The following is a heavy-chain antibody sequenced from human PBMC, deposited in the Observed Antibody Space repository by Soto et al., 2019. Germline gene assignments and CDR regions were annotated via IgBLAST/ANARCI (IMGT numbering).Heavy chain of an antibody. CDR3: ARGGWFGELWYYGMDV. Sequence: SLRLSCAASGFTFDDYAMHWVRQAPGKGLEWVSLISWDGGSTYYADSVKGRFTISRDNSKNSLYLQMNSLRAEDTALYYCARGGWFGELWYYGMDVWGQGTTVTVSS. V-gene: IGHV3-43D*04. CDR1: GFTFDDYA. CDR2: ISWDGGST. J-gene: IGHJ6*02. D-gene: IGHD3-10*01.